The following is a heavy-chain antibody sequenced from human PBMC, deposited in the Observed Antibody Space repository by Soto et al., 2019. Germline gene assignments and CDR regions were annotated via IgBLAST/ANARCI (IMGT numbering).Heavy chain of an antibody. CDR2: ISAYNGNT. Sequence: QVQLVQSGAEVKKPGASVKVSCKASGYTFTSYGISWVRQAPGQGLAWMGWISAYNGNTNYAQKLQGRATMTTDTSTSTAYMELRSLRSDDTAVYYCASDRQIRYYYGSGSYYKDYYYYYGMDVWGQGTTVTVSS. CDR1: GYTFTSYG. V-gene: IGHV1-18*01. CDR3: ASDRQIRYYYGSGSYYKDYYYYYGMDV. D-gene: IGHD3-10*01. J-gene: IGHJ6*02.